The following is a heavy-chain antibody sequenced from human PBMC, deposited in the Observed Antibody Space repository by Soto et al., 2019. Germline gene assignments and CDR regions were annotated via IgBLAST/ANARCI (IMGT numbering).Heavy chain of an antibody. CDR3: ARGLASGDY. Sequence: QVQLVQSGAEVKKPGASVKLSCKASGYTLTSFYIHWVRQAPGQGLEWMGIINPNGGSTNYAHNFQGRVTMTRDTSTSTVYMDLSSLRSEDTAVYYCARGLASGDYWGQGTLVTVSS. CDR1: GYTLTSFY. V-gene: IGHV1-46*03. CDR2: INPNGGST. J-gene: IGHJ4*02. D-gene: IGHD6-6*01.